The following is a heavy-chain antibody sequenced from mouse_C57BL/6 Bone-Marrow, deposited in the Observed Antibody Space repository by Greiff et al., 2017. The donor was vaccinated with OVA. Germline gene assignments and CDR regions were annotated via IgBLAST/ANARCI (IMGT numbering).Heavy chain of an antibody. J-gene: IGHJ3*01. CDR2: IDPANGNT. V-gene: IGHV14-3*01. CDR3: ASGHGSRAWFAY. D-gene: IGHD1-1*01. CDR1: GFNIKNTY. Sequence: VQLKQSVAELVRPGASVKLSCTASGFNIKNTYMHWVKQRPEQGLEWIGRIDPANGNTKYAPKFQGKATITADTSSNTAYLQLSSLTSEDTSIYYCASGHGSRAWFAYWGQGTLVTVSA.